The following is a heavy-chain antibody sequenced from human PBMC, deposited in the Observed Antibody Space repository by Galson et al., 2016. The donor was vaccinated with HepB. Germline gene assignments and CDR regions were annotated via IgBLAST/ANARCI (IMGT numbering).Heavy chain of an antibody. CDR3: ARAAGGYNYYAMDV. Sequence: SVKVSCKASGYSFTTYDINWVRQATGQGLEWVGWMNPNSGNTGYAQKFQGRVTMTRNTSISTAYMELSSLRSDDTAAYYCARAAGGYNYYAMDVWGQGTTVTVSS. CDR2: MNPNSGNT. V-gene: IGHV1-8*01. CDR1: GYSFTTYD. J-gene: IGHJ6*02. D-gene: IGHD5-12*01.